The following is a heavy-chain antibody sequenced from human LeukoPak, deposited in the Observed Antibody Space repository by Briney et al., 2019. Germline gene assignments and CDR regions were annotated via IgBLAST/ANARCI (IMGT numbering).Heavy chain of an antibody. J-gene: IGHJ4*02. CDR1: GYTFTGYY. V-gene: IGHV1-2*06. CDR2: INPNSGGT. CDR3: ARALSTYYYDSSGSDY. Sequence: WASVKVSCKASGYTFTGYYMHWVRQAPGQGLEWMGRINPNSGGTNYAQKFQGRVTMTRDTSISTAYMELSRLRSDDTAVYYCARALSTYYYDSSGSDYWGQGTLVTVSS. D-gene: IGHD3-22*01.